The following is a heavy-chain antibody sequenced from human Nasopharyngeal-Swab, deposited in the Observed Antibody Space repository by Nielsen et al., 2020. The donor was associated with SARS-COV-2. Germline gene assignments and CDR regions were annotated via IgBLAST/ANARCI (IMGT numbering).Heavy chain of an antibody. CDR1: GLGFSNYE. CDR2: ISTTTATI. V-gene: IGHV3-48*03. J-gene: IGHJ6*02. Sequence: GESLKISCAASGLGFSNYEMNWVRQAPGKGLEWISYISTTTATIYYADSVKGRFTISRDNAKNSLYLQMNSLRSDDTAVYFCARTGEGDIYGSTWSVHYAMDVWGQGTTVTVSS. CDR3: ARTGEGDIYGSTWSVHYAMDV. D-gene: IGHD5-18*01.